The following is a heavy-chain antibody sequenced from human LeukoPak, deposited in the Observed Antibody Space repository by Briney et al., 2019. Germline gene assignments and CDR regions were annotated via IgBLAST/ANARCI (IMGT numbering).Heavy chain of an antibody. CDR2: IYTSGST. CDR3: AAAQVYDSSGYYYDHPFDI. CDR1: GGSISSYY. J-gene: IGHJ3*02. Sequence: PSETLSLTCTVSGGSISSYYWSWIRQPPGKGLEWIGYIYTSGSTNYNPSLKSRVTISVDTSKNQFSLKLSSVTAADTAVYYCAAAQVYDSSGYYYDHPFDIWGRGTMVTVSS. V-gene: IGHV4-4*09. D-gene: IGHD3-22*01.